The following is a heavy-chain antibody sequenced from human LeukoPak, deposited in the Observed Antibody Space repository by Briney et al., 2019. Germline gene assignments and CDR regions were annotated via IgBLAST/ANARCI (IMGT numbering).Heavy chain of an antibody. CDR2: IYSGGST. Sequence: GGSLRPSCAAPGFTARRTYMSGARQAPGKGLGWASFIYSGGSTYYADSVKGRFTISRDNSKNTLYLQMNSLRAEDTAVYYCARDDSSGYYHIGPLAYWGQGTLVTVSS. CDR1: GFTARRTY. J-gene: IGHJ4*02. D-gene: IGHD3-22*01. CDR3: ARDDSSGYYHIGPLAY. V-gene: IGHV3-66*01.